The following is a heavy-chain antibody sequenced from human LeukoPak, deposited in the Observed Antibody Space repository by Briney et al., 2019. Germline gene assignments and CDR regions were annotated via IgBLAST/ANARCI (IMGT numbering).Heavy chain of an antibody. Sequence: SETLSLTCVVSGGSISSSNWWSWVRQPPEKGLEWIGEIYHSGSTYYNPSLKSRVTISVDTSKNQFSLKLSSVTAADTAVYYCARGSRGYDILTGYYNRYYFDYWGQGTLVTVSS. CDR2: IYHSGST. CDR3: ARGSRGYDILTGYYNRYYFDY. J-gene: IGHJ4*02. D-gene: IGHD3-9*01. CDR1: GGSISSSNW. V-gene: IGHV4-4*02.